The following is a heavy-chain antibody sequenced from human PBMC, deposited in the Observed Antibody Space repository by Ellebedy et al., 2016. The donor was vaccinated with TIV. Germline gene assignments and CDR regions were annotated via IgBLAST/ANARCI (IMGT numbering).Heavy chain of an antibody. CDR3: AREKPAAGRDYFYFYGMDV. CDR2: IGTTGDT. D-gene: IGHD6-13*01. CDR1: GFTVSSYD. J-gene: IGHJ6*02. V-gene: IGHV3-13*01. Sequence: GESLKISXAASGFTVSSYDMHLVRQVTGKGLEWVSAIGTTGDTYYPGSVKGRFTISRENAKNSLYLQMNSLRAEDTAVYYCAREKPAAGRDYFYFYGMDVWGQGTTVTVSS.